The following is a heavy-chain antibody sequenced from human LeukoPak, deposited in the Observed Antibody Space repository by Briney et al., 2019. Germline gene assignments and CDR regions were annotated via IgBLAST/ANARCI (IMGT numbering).Heavy chain of an antibody. CDR2: IYYSGST. Sequence: SETLSLTCTVSGGSISSSSYCWGWIRQPPGKGLEWIGSIYYSGSTYYNPSLKSRVTISVDTSKNQFSLKLSSVTAADTAVYYCARQLSSSWYLFDYWGQGTLVTVSS. J-gene: IGHJ4*02. V-gene: IGHV4-39*01. CDR3: ARQLSSSWYLFDY. D-gene: IGHD6-13*01. CDR1: GGSISSSSYC.